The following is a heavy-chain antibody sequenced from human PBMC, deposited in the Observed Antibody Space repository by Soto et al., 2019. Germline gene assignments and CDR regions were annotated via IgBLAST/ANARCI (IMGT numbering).Heavy chain of an antibody. CDR1: GFSFRTHT. Sequence: GGSLRLSCAASGFSFRTHTMSWVRQAPGKGLEWLSVISGSGGSPSYADSVQGRFVISRDNARNTLYLHMNSLRAEDTAMYYCAKARCTTTDCYVPDYWGRGTLVTVSS. V-gene: IGHV3-23*01. J-gene: IGHJ4*02. CDR2: ISGSGGSP. D-gene: IGHD1-26*01. CDR3: AKARCTTTDCYVPDY.